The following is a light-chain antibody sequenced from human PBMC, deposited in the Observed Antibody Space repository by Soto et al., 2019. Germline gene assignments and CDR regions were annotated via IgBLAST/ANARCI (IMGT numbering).Light chain of an antibody. CDR3: QQYGSSPPVT. J-gene: IGKJ4*01. V-gene: IGKV3-20*01. CDR1: QTVRNNY. CDR2: GAS. Sequence: EFVLTQSPGTLSLSPGERATLSCRASQTVRNNYLAWYQQKPGQAPSLLIYGASSRATGIPDRFSGSGSGTDFTLTISRLEPEDFAVYYCQQYGSSPPVTFGGGTKVDIK.